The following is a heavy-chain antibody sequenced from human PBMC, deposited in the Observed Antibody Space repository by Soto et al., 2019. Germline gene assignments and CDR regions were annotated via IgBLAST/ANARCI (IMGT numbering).Heavy chain of an antibody. Sequence: EVQLVESGGGLVQPGGSLRLSCAASGFTFSSYDMHWVRQATGKGLEWVSAIGTAGDTYYPGSVKGRFTISRENAKNSLYLQMNSLRAGDTAVYSCARGRTTTVTTSAFDYWGQGTLVTVSS. CDR3: ARGRTTTVTTSAFDY. CDR2: IGTAGDT. CDR1: GFTFSSYD. J-gene: IGHJ4*02. V-gene: IGHV3-13*04. D-gene: IGHD4-17*01.